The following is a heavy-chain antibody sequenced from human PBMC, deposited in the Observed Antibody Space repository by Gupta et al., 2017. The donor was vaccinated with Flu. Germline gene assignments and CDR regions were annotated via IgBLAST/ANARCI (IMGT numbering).Heavy chain of an antibody. CDR1: GASVYSGSYY. D-gene: IGHD1-1*01. Sequence: VLLQASGPGLVKPSQTLVVTCSVSGASVYSGSYYWSWIRQPAGKGPEWIGRIHVTGSTTYTPSLQSRVVISMDTSQNQFSLTLRSVTAADTAVYDCAHNGVQTPWSWFDPWGQGTQVTVSS. CDR2: IHVTGST. CDR3: AHNGVQTPWSWFDP. V-gene: IGHV4-61*02. J-gene: IGHJ5*02.